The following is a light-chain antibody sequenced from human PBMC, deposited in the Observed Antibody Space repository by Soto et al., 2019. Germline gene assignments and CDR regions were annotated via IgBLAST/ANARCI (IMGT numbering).Light chain of an antibody. V-gene: IGKV1-5*01. Sequence: DIQMTQSPSTLSASVGDRVTVTCRATQTISTWLAWYQQKPGKVPKLLIYDASSLQSGVPSRFSGSGSGTEFTLTIKTLQPDDFANYYCKQYYDFPLTFGGGTKVEIK. CDR3: KQYYDFPLT. J-gene: IGKJ4*01. CDR2: DAS. CDR1: QTISTW.